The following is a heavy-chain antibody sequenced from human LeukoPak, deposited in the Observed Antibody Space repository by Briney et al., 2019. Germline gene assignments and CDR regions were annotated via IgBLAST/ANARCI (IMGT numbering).Heavy chain of an antibody. CDR3: ARGKDYYGSGSYGY. J-gene: IGHJ4*02. Sequence: ASVKVSCKASGYTFTSYGISWVRQAPGQGLEWMGWISAYNGNTNYAQKLQGRVTMTTDTSTSTAYMELRSLRSDDTAVYYCARGKDYYGSGSYGYWGQGTLVTVSS. CDR2: ISAYNGNT. CDR1: GYTFTSYG. D-gene: IGHD3-10*01. V-gene: IGHV1-18*01.